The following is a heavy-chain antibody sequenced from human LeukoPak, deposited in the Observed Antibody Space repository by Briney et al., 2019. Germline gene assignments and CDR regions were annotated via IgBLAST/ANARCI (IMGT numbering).Heavy chain of an antibody. V-gene: IGHV4-34*01. CDR2: INHSGST. Sequence: PSETLSLTCAVYGGSFSGYYWRWIRQPPGKGLEWIGEINHSGSTNSNPSLKSRVTTSVDTSKNQFSLKLSSVTAADTAVYYCARDHRLRGGYFDSWGQGTLVTVSS. J-gene: IGHJ4*02. CDR1: GGSFSGYY. CDR3: ARDHRLRGGYFDS. D-gene: IGHD3-10*01.